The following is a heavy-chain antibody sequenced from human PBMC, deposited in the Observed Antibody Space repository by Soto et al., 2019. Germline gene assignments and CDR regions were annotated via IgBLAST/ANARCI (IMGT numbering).Heavy chain of an antibody. CDR2: IGGSGRTT. J-gene: IGHJ4*02. CDR1: AFTFNNYA. D-gene: IGHD3-22*01. V-gene: IGHV3-23*01. Sequence: EVQLLESGGGLVQPGGSLSISCAASAFTFNNYAMSWVRQAPGKGLEWVSGIGGSGRTTYYADSVKGRFTISRDNSNNPLFLQMNSLRAEDTAVYYCAKSRYSDSSGDFYDYWGQGTLVTFSS. CDR3: AKSRYSDSSGDFYDY.